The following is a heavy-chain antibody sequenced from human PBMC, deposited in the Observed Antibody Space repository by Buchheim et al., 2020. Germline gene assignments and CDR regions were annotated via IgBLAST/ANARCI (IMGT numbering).Heavy chain of an antibody. J-gene: IGHJ4*02. CDR2: INPNSGGT. CDR3: ARAPGRSSSAGYFDY. V-gene: IGHV1-2*04. CDR1: GYTFTGYY. Sequence: QVQLVQSGAEVKKPGASVKVSCKASGYTFTGYYMHWVRQAPGQGLEWMGWINPNSGGTNYAQKFQGWVTMTRDTSIGPAYMELSRLRSDDTAVYYCARAPGRSSSAGYFDYWGQGTL. D-gene: IGHD6-6*01.